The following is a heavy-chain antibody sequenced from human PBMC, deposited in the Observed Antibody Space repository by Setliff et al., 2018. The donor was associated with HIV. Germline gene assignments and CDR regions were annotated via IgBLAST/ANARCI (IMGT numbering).Heavy chain of an antibody. V-gene: IGHV3-20*04. CDR2: INWNGGST. D-gene: IGHD3-22*01. CDR1: GFPISPYT. Sequence: PGGSLRLSCVASGFPISPYTLSWVRQAPGKGLEWVSGINWNGGSTGYADSVKGRFTISRDNAKNSLYLQMNSLRAEDTALYYCARSITMIINYMDFWGKGTTVTVSS. CDR3: ARSITMIINYMDF. J-gene: IGHJ6*03.